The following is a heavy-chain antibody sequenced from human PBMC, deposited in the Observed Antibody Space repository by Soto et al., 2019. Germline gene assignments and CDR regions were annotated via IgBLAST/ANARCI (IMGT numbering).Heavy chain of an antibody. V-gene: IGHV3-30-3*01. J-gene: IGHJ4*02. CDR3: ARDRNRITGRHFDY. CDR1: GFTFSSYA. CDR2: ISYDGSNK. Sequence: PVGSLRLSCAASGFTFSSYAMHWVRQAPGKGLEWVAVISYDGSNKYYADSVKGRFTISRDNSKNTLYLQMNSLRAEDTAVYYCARDRNRITGRHFDYWGQGTLVTVSS. D-gene: IGHD1-20*01.